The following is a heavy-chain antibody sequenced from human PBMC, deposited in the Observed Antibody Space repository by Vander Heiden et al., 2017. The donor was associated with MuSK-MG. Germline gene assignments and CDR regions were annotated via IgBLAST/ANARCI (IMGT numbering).Heavy chain of an antibody. V-gene: IGHV1-2*02. D-gene: IGHD6-13*01. CDR1: GYTFTGYY. J-gene: IGHJ4*02. CDR2: INPNSGGT. Sequence: QVQLVQSGAAVKKPGASVKVSCKASGYTFTGYYMHWVRQAPGQGLEWMGWINPNSGGTNYAQKFQGRVTMTRDTSISTAYMELSRLRSDDTAVYYCARCSVAAAGTGDFDYWGQGTLVTVSS. CDR3: ARCSVAAAGTGDFDY.